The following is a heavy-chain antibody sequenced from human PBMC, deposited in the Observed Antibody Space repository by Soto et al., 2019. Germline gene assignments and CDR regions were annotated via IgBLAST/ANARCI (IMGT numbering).Heavy chain of an antibody. J-gene: IGHJ6*02. CDR3: ATDLQSDGDYDYYCYGMDV. CDR1: GFTFSTYG. CDR2: ISYDGTNK. V-gene: IGHV3-30*03. Sequence: QVQLVESGGGEVQPGRSLTISCAASGFTFSTYGMHWVRQTPGKGLEWVAVISYDGTNKFYSDSVKGRFTISRDNIKNTLTLQMNSLRADDTAVYSCATDLQSDGDYDYYCYGMDVWGLGTRVTVSS. D-gene: IGHD4-17*01.